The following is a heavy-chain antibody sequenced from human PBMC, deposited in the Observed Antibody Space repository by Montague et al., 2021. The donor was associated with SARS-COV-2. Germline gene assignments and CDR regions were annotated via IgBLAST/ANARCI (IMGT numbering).Heavy chain of an antibody. Sequence: SLRLSFAASGFTFSNYGMHWVRQAPGKGLEWVAVIWYDGSNKYYADSVKGRFTISRDNSKNTLYLQMNSLRAEDTAVYYCARDRLGPGYYGMDVWGQGTTGTVSS. D-gene: IGHD7-27*01. CDR3: ARDRLGPGYYGMDV. V-gene: IGHV3-33*01. CDR2: IWYDGSNK. CDR1: GFTFSNYG. J-gene: IGHJ6*02.